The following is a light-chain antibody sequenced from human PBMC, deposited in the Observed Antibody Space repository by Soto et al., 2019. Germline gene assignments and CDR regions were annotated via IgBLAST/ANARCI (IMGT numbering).Light chain of an antibody. CDR1: QSVSVNS. Sequence: ESVFTQSPGTLSLSPGERATLSCRASQSVSVNSLAWYQQKGGQAPRLLIYAASNRATGIPARFSGSGSGTDFTLTISSLEPEDFAVYYCQQRSNWPWTFGQGTKVDI. CDR3: QQRSNWPWT. J-gene: IGKJ1*01. CDR2: AAS. V-gene: IGKV3-11*01.